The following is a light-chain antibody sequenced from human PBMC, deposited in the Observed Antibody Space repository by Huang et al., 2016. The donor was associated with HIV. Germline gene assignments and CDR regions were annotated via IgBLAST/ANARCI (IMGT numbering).Light chain of an antibody. Sequence: DIQMTQSPSSLSASVGDRVSITCRASQSISTFLNWYQQKPGKAPKLLIYAASTLQSGGPSRVSGVGCATDYSLTISSLQPEDVAVYYCQQSYNTARFTFGPGTTVDIK. V-gene: IGKV1-39*01. CDR1: QSISTF. CDR3: QQSYNTARFT. CDR2: AAS. J-gene: IGKJ3*01.